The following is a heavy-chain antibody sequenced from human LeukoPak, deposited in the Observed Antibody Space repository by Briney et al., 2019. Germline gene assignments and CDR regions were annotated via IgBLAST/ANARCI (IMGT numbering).Heavy chain of an antibody. D-gene: IGHD1-26*01. J-gene: IGHJ4*02. Sequence: ASVKVSCKASEYSFTGYYLHWVRQAPGQGLEWMGWINPNSGGTDFAQKFQGRVTMTRDTSITTAYMELNSLRSDDTAIYYCARDIWAGGATIEYWGQETLVTVSS. CDR1: EYSFTGYY. CDR2: INPNSGGT. CDR3: ARDIWAGGATIEY. V-gene: IGHV1-2*02.